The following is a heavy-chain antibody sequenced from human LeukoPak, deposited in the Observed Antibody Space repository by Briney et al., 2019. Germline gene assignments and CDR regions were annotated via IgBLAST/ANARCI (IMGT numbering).Heavy chain of an antibody. J-gene: IGHJ4*02. D-gene: IGHD2-2*02. CDR3: ARGLPPGYCSSTSCYTPNFDY. V-gene: IGHV1-69*01. CDR2: IIPIFGTA. CDR1: GGTFSSYA. Sequence: SVKVSCKASGGTFSSYAISWVRQAPGQGLEWIGGIIPIFGTANYAQKFQGRVTITADESTSTAYMELSSLRSEDTAVYYCARGLPPGYCSSTSCYTPNFDYWGQGTLVTVSS.